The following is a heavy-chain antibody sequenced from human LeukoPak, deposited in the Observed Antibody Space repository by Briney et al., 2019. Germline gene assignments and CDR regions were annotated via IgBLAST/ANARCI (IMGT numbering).Heavy chain of an antibody. D-gene: IGHD3-9*01. Sequence: SETLSLTCTVSGGSISSSSYYWGWIRQPPGKGLEWIGSIYYSGSTYYNPSLKSRVTISVDTSKNHFSLKLSSVTAADTAVYYCARLSYDILTGSYYFDYWGQGTLVTVSS. CDR2: IYYSGST. V-gene: IGHV4-39*02. J-gene: IGHJ4*02. CDR1: GGSISSSSYY. CDR3: ARLSYDILTGSYYFDY.